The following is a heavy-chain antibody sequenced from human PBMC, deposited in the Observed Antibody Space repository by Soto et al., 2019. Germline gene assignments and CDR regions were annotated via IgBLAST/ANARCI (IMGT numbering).Heavy chain of an antibody. J-gene: IGHJ4*02. Sequence: SETLSLTCTVSGGSISSSSYYWGWIRQPPGKGLEWIGSIYYSGSTYYNPSLKSRVTISVDTSKNQFSLKLSSVTAADTAVYYCARLAIAARFFYYWGQGTLVTV. CDR3: ARLAIAARFFYY. CDR2: IYYSGST. CDR1: GGSISSSSYY. V-gene: IGHV4-39*01. D-gene: IGHD6-6*01.